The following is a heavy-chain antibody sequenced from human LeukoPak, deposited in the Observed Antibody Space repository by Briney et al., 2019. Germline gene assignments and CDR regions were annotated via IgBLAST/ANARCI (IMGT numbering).Heavy chain of an antibody. V-gene: IGHV3-11*04. CDR1: GFTFSDYY. Sequence: GGSLRLSCAASGFTFSDYYMSWIRQAPGKGLEWVSYISSSGSTIYYADSVKGRFTISRDNSKNTLYLQMNSLRADDTAVYYCAVSRDFWSGYYGYWGQGTLVTVSS. J-gene: IGHJ4*02. CDR2: ISSSGSTI. D-gene: IGHD3-3*01. CDR3: AVSRDFWSGYYGY.